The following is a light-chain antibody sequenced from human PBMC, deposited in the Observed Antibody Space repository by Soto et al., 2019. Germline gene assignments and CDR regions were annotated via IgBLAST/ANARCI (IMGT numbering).Light chain of an antibody. CDR3: HQYKNWPDT. Sequence: ETVMTQSPATLSVSPGERATLSCRASQYVSTNLAWYQQKPGQAPRLLIYGASSRATGFPPRVSASGSGTEFTLTISSLKSEDFALYYGHQYKNWPDTFGQGTKLEIK. J-gene: IGKJ2*01. V-gene: IGKV3-15*01. CDR1: QYVSTN. CDR2: GAS.